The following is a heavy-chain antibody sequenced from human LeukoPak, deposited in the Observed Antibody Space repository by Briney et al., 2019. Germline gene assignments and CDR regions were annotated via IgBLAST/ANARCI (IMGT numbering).Heavy chain of an antibody. CDR2: IKQDGSEK. J-gene: IGHJ3*02. D-gene: IGHD3-22*01. Sequence: GGSLRLSCAASGFTFSSYWMSWVRQAPGKGLEWVANIKQDGSEKYYVDSVKRRFSISRETAKNSLYLQMNSVRAEDTAVYYCARDRPTYYYDSSGYYYGAFDIWGQGTMVTVSS. V-gene: IGHV3-7*03. CDR3: ARDRPTYYYDSSGYYYGAFDI. CDR1: GFTFSSYW.